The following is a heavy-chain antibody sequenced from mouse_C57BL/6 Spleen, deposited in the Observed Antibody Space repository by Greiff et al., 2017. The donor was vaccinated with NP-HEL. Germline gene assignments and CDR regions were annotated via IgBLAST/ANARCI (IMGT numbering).Heavy chain of an antibody. CDR2: IYPGDGDT. D-gene: IGHD3-2*02. J-gene: IGHJ3*01. CDR1: GYAFSSYW. CDR3: ARSRDSSGYGFAY. Sequence: QVQLKQSGAELVKPGASVKISCKASGYAFSSYWMNWVKQRPGKGLEWIGQIYPGDGDTNYNGKFKGKATLTADKSSSTAYMQLSSLTSEDSAVYFCARSRDSSGYGFAYWGQRTLVTVSA. V-gene: IGHV1-80*01.